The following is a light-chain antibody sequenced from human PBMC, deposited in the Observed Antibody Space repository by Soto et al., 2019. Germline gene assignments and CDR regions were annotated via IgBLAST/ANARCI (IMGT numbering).Light chain of an antibody. V-gene: IGKV3-15*01. CDR1: QSVSSK. CDR2: GAS. J-gene: IGKJ1*01. Sequence: EIVMTQSPATLSVSPGERATLSCRASQSVSSKLAWYQQKPGQVPRLLIYGASTRATDIPARISGSGSGTEFTLTISSLQAEDVAVYYCQQYNNWPRTFGQGTKVDIK. CDR3: QQYNNWPRT.